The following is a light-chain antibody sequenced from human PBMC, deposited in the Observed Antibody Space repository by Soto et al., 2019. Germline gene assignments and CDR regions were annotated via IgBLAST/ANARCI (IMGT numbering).Light chain of an antibody. CDR2: EGG. J-gene: IGLJ1*01. V-gene: IGLV2-23*01. CDR3: CSYATTRTPYV. CDR1: SRDVVSYKL. Sequence: QSALTQPASVSGSPGQSITISCTGASRDVVSYKLVSWYQQHPGKAPKLIIYEGGKRPSGVSDRFSGAKSGNTASLTISGLQAEDEADYYCCSYATTRTPYVFGTGTKVTV.